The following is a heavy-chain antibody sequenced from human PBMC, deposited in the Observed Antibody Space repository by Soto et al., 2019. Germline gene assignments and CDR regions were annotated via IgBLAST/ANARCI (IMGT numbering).Heavy chain of an antibody. D-gene: IGHD3-22*01. Sequence: GGSLRLSCAASGFTFKNYAMSWVRQAPGKGLEWVSVLSASGGSTYYADTVKGRFTISRDNSKNTLYLQMNSLRAEDTAVYYCAKDLDYYDSSGPRGEDYWGQGTLVTVS. J-gene: IGHJ4*02. CDR1: GFTFKNYA. CDR3: AKDLDYYDSSGPRGEDY. CDR2: LSASGGST. V-gene: IGHV3-23*01.